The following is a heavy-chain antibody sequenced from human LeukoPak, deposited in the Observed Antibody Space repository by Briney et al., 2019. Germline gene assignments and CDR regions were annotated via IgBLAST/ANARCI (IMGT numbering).Heavy chain of an antibody. CDR2: ISYDGSNK. D-gene: IGHD3-22*01. CDR3: AKGLWYYYDSSGYVDY. Sequence: QPGRSLRLSCAASGFTFSSYGMHWVRQAPGKGLEWVAVISYDGSNKYYADSVKGRFTISRDNSKNTLYLQMNSLRAEDTAVYYCAKGLWYYYDSSGYVDYWGQGTLVTVSS. J-gene: IGHJ4*02. V-gene: IGHV3-30*18. CDR1: GFTFSSYG.